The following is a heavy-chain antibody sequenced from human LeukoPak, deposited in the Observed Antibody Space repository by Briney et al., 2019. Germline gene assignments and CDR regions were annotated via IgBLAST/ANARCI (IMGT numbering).Heavy chain of an antibody. D-gene: IGHD1-26*01. CDR2: IIPIIGTA. V-gene: IGHV1-69*13. CDR3: ARDVVGAFGTKALDD. Sequence: ASVKVSCKASGYTFTGYYMHWVRQAPGQGLEWMGGIIPIIGTADYIQKFQDRVTITADESTTTAYMELTGLRSEDTAIYYCARDVVGAFGTKALDDWGQGTLVTVSA. J-gene: IGHJ4*02. CDR1: GYTFTGYY.